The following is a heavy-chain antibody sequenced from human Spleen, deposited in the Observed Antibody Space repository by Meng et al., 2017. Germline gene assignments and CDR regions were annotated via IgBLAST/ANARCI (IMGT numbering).Heavy chain of an antibody. CDR1: GDSVASISAA. V-gene: IGHV6-1*01. J-gene: IGHJ4*02. Sequence: QVQLQHSGPGLVKPSTTLSLTCAISGDSVASISAAWNWIRQSPSRGLEWLGRTYYRSKWFNDYALSVKSRVTVNPDTSKNQFSLQLNSVTPEDTAVYYCARGDGYIIDYWGQGTLVTVSS. CDR3: ARGDGYIIDY. D-gene: IGHD5-24*01. CDR2: TYYRSKWFN.